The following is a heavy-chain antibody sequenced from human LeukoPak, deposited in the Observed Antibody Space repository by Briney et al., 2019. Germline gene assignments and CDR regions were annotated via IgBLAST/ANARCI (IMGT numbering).Heavy chain of an antibody. CDR3: ARDLEGYDYVWGSYPVNWFDP. D-gene: IGHD3-16*02. CDR2: IYYSGST. Sequence: SETLFLTCTVSGGSISSHYWSWIRQPPGKGLEWIGYIYYSGSTNYNPSLKSRVTISVDTSKNQFSLKLSSVTAADTAVYYCARDLEGYDYVWGSYPVNWFDPWGQGTLVTVSS. CDR1: GGSISSHY. V-gene: IGHV4-59*11. J-gene: IGHJ5*02.